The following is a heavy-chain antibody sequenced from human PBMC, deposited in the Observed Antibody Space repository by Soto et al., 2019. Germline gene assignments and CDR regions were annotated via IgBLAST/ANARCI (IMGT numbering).Heavy chain of an antibody. CDR3: ARGLLRWFGEDHYGMDV. Sequence: QVRLVQSGAEVKKPGSSVKVSCKASGGTFSNYAISWVRQAPGQGLEWMGGILPIFGTVNYAQKFQGTVTITADESRSTAYMEVSSLRSEDTAVYYCARGLLRWFGEDHYGMDVWGQGTTVTVSS. CDR2: ILPIFGTV. CDR1: GGTFSNYA. D-gene: IGHD3-10*01. V-gene: IGHV1-69*01. J-gene: IGHJ6*02.